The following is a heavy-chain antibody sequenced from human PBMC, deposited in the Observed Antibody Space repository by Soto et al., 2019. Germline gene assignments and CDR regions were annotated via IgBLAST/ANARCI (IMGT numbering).Heavy chain of an antibody. J-gene: IGHJ4*01. D-gene: IGHD1-26*01. CDR2: IRNKANSYTR. Sequence: EVQLVESGGGLVQPGGSQRLSCAASGFTFSDHYMDWVRQAPGKGLGWVGRIRNKANSYTRDYAASVKGRFTISRDDSKGTLYLEMDRLKSDGTAIYYCASGSGKGAYFDYWGHGTLATVYS. V-gene: IGHV3-72*01. CDR3: ASGSGKGAYFDY. CDR1: GFTFSDHY.